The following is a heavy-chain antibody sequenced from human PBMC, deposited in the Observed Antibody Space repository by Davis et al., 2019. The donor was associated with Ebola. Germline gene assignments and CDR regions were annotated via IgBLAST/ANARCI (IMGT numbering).Heavy chain of an antibody. CDR3: AIQYSNGWFDP. V-gene: IGHV4-59*01. Sequence: SETLSLTCSVSGGSISSYYWSWIRQPPGKGLEWIGYIHYSGSTNNNPSLKSRVTMSVDTSKNQVSLKLRSVTAADTAVYYCAIQYSNGWFDPWGQGTLVTVSS. CDR2: IHYSGST. D-gene: IGHD4-11*01. J-gene: IGHJ5*02. CDR1: GGSISSYY.